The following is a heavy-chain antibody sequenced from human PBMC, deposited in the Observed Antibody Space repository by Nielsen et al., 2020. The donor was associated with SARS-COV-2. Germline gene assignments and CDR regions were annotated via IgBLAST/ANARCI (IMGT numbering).Heavy chain of an antibody. D-gene: IGHD3-10*01. CDR1: GFTFNIYA. V-gene: IGHV3-23*01. CDR2: TSASGAST. CDR3: AKDDVVRGDAYDI. J-gene: IGHJ3*02. Sequence: GGSLRLSCAASGFTFNIYAMAWVRRAPGRGPEWVSGTSASGASTYYADSVKGRFSISRDNSRNTLYLQMNSLRVEDTAIYFCAKDDVVRGDAYDIWGQGTMVTVSS.